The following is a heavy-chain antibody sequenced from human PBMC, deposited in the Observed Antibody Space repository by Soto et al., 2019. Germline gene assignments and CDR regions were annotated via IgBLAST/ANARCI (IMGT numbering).Heavy chain of an antibody. D-gene: IGHD1-7*01. Sequence: QVHLVESGGGVVQPGRSLRLSCAASGFSFSTYGMHWVRQAPAKGLEWVALISNDGSNKYYADSMKGRFTTSRENSKNPIKLQMNRLRAEDMAVYYCADEFRNYWTFDYWGKGTLVTVSS. CDR2: ISNDGSNK. V-gene: IGHV3-30*18. J-gene: IGHJ4*02. CDR1: GFSFSTYG. CDR3: ADEFRNYWTFDY.